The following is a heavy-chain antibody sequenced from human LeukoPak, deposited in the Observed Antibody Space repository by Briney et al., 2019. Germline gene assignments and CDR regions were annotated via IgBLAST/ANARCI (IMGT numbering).Heavy chain of an antibody. CDR2: INHSGST. V-gene: IGHV4-34*01. Sequence: SETLSLTCAVYGGSFSGYYWSWIRQPPGKGLEWIGEINHSGSTNYNPSLKGRVTISVDTSKNQFSLKLSSVTAADTAVYYCARTRPHYYGSGSYYNAWGQGTLVTVSS. CDR1: GGSFSGYY. D-gene: IGHD3-10*01. CDR3: ARTRPHYYGSGSYYNA. J-gene: IGHJ5*02.